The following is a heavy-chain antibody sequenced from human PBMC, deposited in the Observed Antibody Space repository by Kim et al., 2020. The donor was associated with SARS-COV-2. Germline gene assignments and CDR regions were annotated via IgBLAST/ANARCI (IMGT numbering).Heavy chain of an antibody. J-gene: IGHJ4*02. V-gene: IGHV3-11*01. Sequence: GSSMGYADSVNGRFSISRDTAKKALSLQMNSLTPEDTAVYYCVREPANWGQGTLVTVSS. CDR2: GSSM. CDR3: VREPAN.